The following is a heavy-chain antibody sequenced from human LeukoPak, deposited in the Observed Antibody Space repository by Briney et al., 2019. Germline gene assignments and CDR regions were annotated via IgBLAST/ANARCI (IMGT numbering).Heavy chain of an antibody. J-gene: IGHJ4*02. D-gene: IGHD5-24*01. CDR2: IYYPRYT. V-gene: IGHV4-39*07. Sequence: RQPPGXXLESFVSIYYPRYTFYNPSLSNRVSISIDTSNDRFSLNLNSVTAADTAVYFCTRDREHGSQDFWGQGTLVTVS. CDR3: TRDREHGSQDF.